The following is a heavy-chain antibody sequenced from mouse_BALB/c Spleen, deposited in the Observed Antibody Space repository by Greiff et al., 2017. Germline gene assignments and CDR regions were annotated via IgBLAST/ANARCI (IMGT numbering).Heavy chain of an antibody. CDR3: AGITGSWFAY. Sequence: EVQRVESGGGLVQPGGSRKLSCAASGFTFSSFGMHWVRQAPEKGLEWVAYISSGSSTIYYADTVKGRFTISRDNPKNTLFLQMTSLTSEDTAMYYCAGITGSWFAYWGQGTLVTVSA. J-gene: IGHJ3*01. CDR1: GFTFSSFG. CDR2: ISSGSSTI. V-gene: IGHV5-17*02. D-gene: IGHD4-1*01.